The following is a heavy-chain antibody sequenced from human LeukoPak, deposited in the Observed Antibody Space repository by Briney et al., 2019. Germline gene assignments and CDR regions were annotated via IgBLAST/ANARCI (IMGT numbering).Heavy chain of an antibody. V-gene: IGHV4-61*02. J-gene: IGHJ6*02. Sequence: SETLSLTCTVSGGSINSGSYYWSWIRQPAGKGPEWIGRINNNGGTNYNPSLKSRVTISVDTSMNQFSLKLSSVTATDTAVYYCARDRAMVRGVSIWVAHYYGMDVWGQGTTVTVSS. CDR1: GGSINSGSYY. D-gene: IGHD3-10*01. CDR2: INNNGGT. CDR3: ARDRAMVRGVSIWVAHYYGMDV.